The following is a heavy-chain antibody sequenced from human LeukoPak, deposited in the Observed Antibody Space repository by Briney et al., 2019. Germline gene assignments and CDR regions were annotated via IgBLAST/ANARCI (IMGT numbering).Heavy chain of an antibody. V-gene: IGHV3-48*03. Sequence: PGGSLRLSCAASGFTFSSYEMNWVRQAPGKGLEWVSYISSSGSTIYYADSVKGRFTISRDNAKNSLYLQMNSLRAEDTAVYYCAKGAFDAFDIWGQGTMVTVSS. CDR3: AKGAFDAFDI. CDR1: GFTFSSYE. CDR2: ISSSGSTI. D-gene: IGHD2/OR15-2a*01. J-gene: IGHJ3*02.